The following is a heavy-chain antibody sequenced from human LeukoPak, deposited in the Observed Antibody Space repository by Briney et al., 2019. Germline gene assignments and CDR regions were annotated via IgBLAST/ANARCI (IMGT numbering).Heavy chain of an antibody. D-gene: IGHD1-26*01. CDR1: GYSFATYW. CDR2: VYPGDSDT. V-gene: IGHV5-51*01. CDR3: ARRLIFYTYSGPGYYFDY. Sequence: GESLKISCKGSGYSFATYWIGWVRQMPGKGLEWMGIVYPGDSDTRYSPSFQGQVTISADKSISTAYLQWSSLKASDTAMYYCARRLIFYTYSGPGYYFDYWGQGTLVTVSP. J-gene: IGHJ4*02.